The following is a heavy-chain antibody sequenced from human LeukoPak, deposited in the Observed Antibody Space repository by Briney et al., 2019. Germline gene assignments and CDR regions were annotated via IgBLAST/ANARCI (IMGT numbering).Heavy chain of an antibody. V-gene: IGHV3-21*04. Sequence: PGGSLRLSRAASGFTFSRYSMNGVRQAPGKGLEWVSSISSSSSYIYYADSVKGRFTISRDNAKNSLYLQMNSLRAEDTAVYYCARDHCTSSGCYEYYYYGMDVWGQGTTVTVSS. J-gene: IGHJ6*02. CDR3: ARDHCTSSGCYEYYYYGMDV. CDR1: GFTFSRYS. CDR2: ISSSSSYI. D-gene: IGHD2-2*01.